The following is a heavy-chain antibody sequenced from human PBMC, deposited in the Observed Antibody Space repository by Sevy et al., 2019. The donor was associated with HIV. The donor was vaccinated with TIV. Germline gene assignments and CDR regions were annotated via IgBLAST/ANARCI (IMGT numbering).Heavy chain of an antibody. CDR1: GFNFNIYS. J-gene: IGHJ4*02. Sequence: GGSLRLSCAVSGFNFNIYSMSWVRQAPGKGLEWVSTLSFGCGKINYADSVKGRFIISRDDSKNTLYLQMNSLRAEDTAVYFCARKGCTRPHDYLGQGTLVTVSS. CDR3: ARKGCTRPHDY. D-gene: IGHD2-8*01. V-gene: IGHV3-23*01. CDR2: LSFGCGKI.